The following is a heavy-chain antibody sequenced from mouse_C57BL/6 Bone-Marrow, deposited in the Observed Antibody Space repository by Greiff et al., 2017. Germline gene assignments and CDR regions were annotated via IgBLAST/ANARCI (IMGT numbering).Heavy chain of an antibody. Sequence: EVNVVESGGGLVQPKGSLKLSCAASGFSFNTYAMNWVRQAPGKGLEWVARIRSKSNNYATYYADSVKDRFTISRDDSESMLYLQMNNLKTEDTAMYYCVRTYGSSSYYAMDYWGQGTSVTVSS. D-gene: IGHD1-1*01. CDR1: GFSFNTYA. J-gene: IGHJ4*01. CDR3: VRTYGSSSYYAMDY. V-gene: IGHV10-1*01. CDR2: IRSKSNNYAT.